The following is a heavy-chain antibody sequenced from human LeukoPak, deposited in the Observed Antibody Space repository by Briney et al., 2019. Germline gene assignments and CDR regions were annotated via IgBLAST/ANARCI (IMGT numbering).Heavy chain of an antibody. CDR2: ISSSGSTL. J-gene: IGHJ4*02. V-gene: IGHV3-48*03. Sequence: GGSLRLSCAASGFTFSSYERNWVRRAPGKGLECVSYISSSGSTLYYADSVKGRFTISRDNAKNSLYLQMNSLRAEDTAVYYCARGRPDSSGYPFDYWGQGTLVTVSS. CDR1: GFTFSSYE. CDR3: ARGRPDSSGYPFDY. D-gene: IGHD3-22*01.